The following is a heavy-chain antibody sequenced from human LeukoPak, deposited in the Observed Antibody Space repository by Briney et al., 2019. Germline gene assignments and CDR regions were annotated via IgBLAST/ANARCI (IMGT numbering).Heavy chain of an antibody. D-gene: IGHD2-2*01. CDR1: GYTFTSYA. CDR3: ARVLGYCSSSSCYENHYYGMDV. V-gene: IGHV1-3*01. CDR2: INAGDGNT. Sequence: GASVKVSCKASGYTFTSYAMHWVRQAPGQRLEWMGWINAGDGNTKYSQKFQGRVTITRDTSASTAYMELSSLRSEDTAVYYCARVLGYCSSSSCYENHYYGMDVWGQGTTVTVSS. J-gene: IGHJ6*02.